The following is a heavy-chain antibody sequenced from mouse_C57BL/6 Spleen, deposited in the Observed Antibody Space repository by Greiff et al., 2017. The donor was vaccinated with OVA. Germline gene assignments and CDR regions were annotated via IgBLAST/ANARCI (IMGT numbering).Heavy chain of an antibody. CDR2: IDPEDGDT. V-gene: IGHV14-1*01. D-gene: IGHD2-9*01. J-gene: IGHJ3*01. CDR3: TTPPMVTTEAWFAY. CDR1: GFNIKDYY. Sequence: VQLQQSGAELVRPGASVKLSCTASGFNIKDYYMHWVKQRPEQGLEWIGRIDPEDGDTKYAPKFQGKATMTADTSSNTAYLQLSSLTSEDTAVYYCTTPPMVTTEAWFAYWGQGTLVTVSA.